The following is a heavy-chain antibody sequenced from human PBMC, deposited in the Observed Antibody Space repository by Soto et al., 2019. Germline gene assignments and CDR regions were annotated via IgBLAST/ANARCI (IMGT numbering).Heavy chain of an antibody. J-gene: IGHJ6*02. CDR1: GGTFSNYA. V-gene: IGHV1-69*13. CDR2: ITPIFGTT. CDR3: ARVITVTPVGYYGMDV. D-gene: IGHD4-4*01. Sequence: SVKVSCKASGGTFSNYAISWVRQAPGQGLEWMGGITPIFGTTTYAQGLQGRVTITADESSTTAHMELSSLRSEDTAVYYCARVITVTPVGYYGMDVWGQGTTVTVSS.